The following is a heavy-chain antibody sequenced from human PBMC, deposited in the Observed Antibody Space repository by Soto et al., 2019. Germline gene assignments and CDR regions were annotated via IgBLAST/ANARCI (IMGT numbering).Heavy chain of an antibody. D-gene: IGHD3-10*01. V-gene: IGHV1-69*02. CDR1: GGTFSSYS. Sequence: QVQLVQSGAEVKKPGSSVKVSCKASGGTFSSYSISWVRQAPGQGLEWMGRIIPMLGIGNYAQKFQGRVTITTDKSTSTAYMELSSLRSADTAVYYCARPGLGSYFGSDYQGKDVWGQGTTVTVSS. J-gene: IGHJ6*02. CDR3: ARPGLGSYFGSDYQGKDV. CDR2: IIPMLGIG.